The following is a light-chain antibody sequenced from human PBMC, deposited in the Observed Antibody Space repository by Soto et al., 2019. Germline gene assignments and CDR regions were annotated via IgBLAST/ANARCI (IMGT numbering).Light chain of an antibody. V-gene: IGLV2-14*01. CDR1: SSDVGGYNY. CDR3: CSSGGSPTYV. J-gene: IGLJ1*01. CDR2: EVT. Sequence: QSALTQPASVSGSPGQSITISCTGTSSDVGGYNYVSWYQQYPGKAPKLMIYEVTHRPSGVSNRFSGSKSGNTASLTISGLKVEDEADYYCCSSGGSPTYVFGTGTKLTVL.